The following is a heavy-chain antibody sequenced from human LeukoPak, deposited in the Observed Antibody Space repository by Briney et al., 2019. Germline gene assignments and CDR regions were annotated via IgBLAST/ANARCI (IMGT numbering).Heavy chain of an antibody. CDR2: ISSSSSYI. J-gene: IGHJ4*02. CDR1: GFTFSSYS. V-gene: IGHV3-21*01. CDR3: ARGGYYYDSSGYYFSFDY. Sequence: GGSLRLSYAASGFTFSSYSMNWVRQAPGKGLEWVSSISSSSSYIYYADSVKGRFTISRDNAKNSLYLQMNSLRAEDTAVYYCARGGYYYDSSGYYFSFDYWGQGTLVTVSS. D-gene: IGHD3-22*01.